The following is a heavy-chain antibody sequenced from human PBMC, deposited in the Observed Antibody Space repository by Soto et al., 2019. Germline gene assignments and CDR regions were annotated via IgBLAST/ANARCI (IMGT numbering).Heavy chain of an antibody. D-gene: IGHD6-19*01. J-gene: IGHJ5*02. V-gene: IGHV1-46*01. CDR2: ISPESGGT. Sequence: QAQLLQSGPEVKKPGASVKISCRASGYTFTSHHVHWVRQAPGQGLEWMGIISPESGGTTYAQNFEDRVTMTRDTSTSTVYVEVRNLRNEDTGVYFCARTRVVVAAEFDLWGQGTLVNVSS. CDR3: ARTRVVVAAEFDL. CDR1: GYTFTSHH.